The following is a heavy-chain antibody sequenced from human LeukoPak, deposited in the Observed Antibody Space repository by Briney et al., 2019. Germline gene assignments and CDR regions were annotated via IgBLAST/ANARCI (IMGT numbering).Heavy chain of an antibody. CDR3: ARGPSYDFWSGYYTGWFDP. D-gene: IGHD3-3*01. CDR1: GFTFDDYA. Sequence: GGSLRLSCAASGFTFDDYAMHWVRQAPGKGLEWVSGISWNSGSIGYADSVKGRFTISRDNAKNSLYLQMNSLRAEDTALYYCARGPSYDFWSGYYTGWFDPWGQGTLVTVSS. V-gene: IGHV3-9*01. CDR2: ISWNSGSI. J-gene: IGHJ5*02.